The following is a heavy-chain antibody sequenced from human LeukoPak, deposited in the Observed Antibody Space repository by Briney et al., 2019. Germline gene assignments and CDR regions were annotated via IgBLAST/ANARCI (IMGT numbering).Heavy chain of an antibody. CDR2: IYTSGST. V-gene: IGHV4-61*02. CDR1: GDSISSGSYD. D-gene: IGHD1-26*01. J-gene: IGHJ4*02. Sequence: PSETLSLTCTVSGDSISSGSYDWSWIRQPAGKGLEWIGCIYTSGSTNYNPSLKSRVTISVDTSKNQFSLKLSSVTAADTAVYYCARALSGSYSYYFDYWGQGTLVTVSS. CDR3: ARALSGSYSYYFDY.